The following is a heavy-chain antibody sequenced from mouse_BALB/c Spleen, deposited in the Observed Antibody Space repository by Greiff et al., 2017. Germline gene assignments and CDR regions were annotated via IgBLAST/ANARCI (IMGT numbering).Heavy chain of an antibody. V-gene: IGHV10-1*02. CDR2: IRSKSNNYAT. D-gene: IGHD1-1*02. CDR3: VRHGWYAMDY. CDR1: GFTFNTYA. J-gene: IGHJ4*01. Sequence: EVHLVESGGGLVQPKGSLKLSCAASGFTFNTYAMNWVRQAPGKGLEWVARIRSKSNNYATYYADSVKDRFTISRDDSQSMLYLQMNNLKTEDTAMYYCVRHGWYAMDYWGQGTSVTVSS.